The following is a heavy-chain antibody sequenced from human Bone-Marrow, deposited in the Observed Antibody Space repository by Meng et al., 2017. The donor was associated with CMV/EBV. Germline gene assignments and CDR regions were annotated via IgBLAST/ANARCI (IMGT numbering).Heavy chain of an antibody. CDR1: GFTFSNYW. CDR3: ARDHSSEPEWYFDL. CDR2: IYDDGSP. Sequence: ETLSLTCAASGFTFSNYWMNWVRQAPGKGLEWVSVIYDDGSPYYADSVKGRFTISRDTSRNTLFLQMNDLRADDTAIYYCARDHSSEPEWYFDLWGPGTLVTVSS. D-gene: IGHD1-14*01. J-gene: IGHJ2*01. V-gene: IGHV3-53*01.